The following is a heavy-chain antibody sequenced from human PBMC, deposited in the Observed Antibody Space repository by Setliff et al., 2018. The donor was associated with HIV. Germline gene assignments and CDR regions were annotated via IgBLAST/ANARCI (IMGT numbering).Heavy chain of an antibody. CDR3: AIFPLSNCGGDCYSDYYYGMDV. CDR1: GDIFSYQT. J-gene: IGHJ6*02. V-gene: IGHV7-4-1*02. Sequence: ASVKVSCKASGDIFSYQTYSWVRQAPGQGLEWMGSIIPMVGFSLDTSVSTAYLQISSLKAEDTAVYYCAIFPLSNCGGDCYSDYYYGMDVWGQGTTVTVSS. D-gene: IGHD2-21*02. CDR2: IIP.